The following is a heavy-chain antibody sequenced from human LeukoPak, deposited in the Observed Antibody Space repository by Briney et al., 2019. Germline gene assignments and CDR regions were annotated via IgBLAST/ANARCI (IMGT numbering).Heavy chain of an antibody. CDR3: AKTHSHIVVVYYFDY. J-gene: IGHJ4*02. Sequence: PGGSLRLSCAASGFTFSSYAMSWVRQAPGKGLEWVSAISGSGGSTYYADSVKGRFTISRDNSKNTLYLPMNSLRAEDTAVYYCAKTHSHIVVVYYFDYWGQGTLVTVSS. V-gene: IGHV3-23*01. CDR1: GFTFSSYA. CDR2: ISGSGGST. D-gene: IGHD3-22*01.